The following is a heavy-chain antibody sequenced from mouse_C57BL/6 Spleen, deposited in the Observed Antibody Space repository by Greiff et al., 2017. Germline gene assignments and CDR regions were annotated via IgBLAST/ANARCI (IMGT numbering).Heavy chain of an antibody. CDR3: ARQGSMVTTWGYAMDY. V-gene: IGHV5-6*01. CDR2: ISSGGSYT. D-gene: IGHD2-1*01. CDR1: GFTFSSYG. Sequence: EVQLMESGGDLVKPGGSLKLSCAASGFTFSSYGMSWVRQTPDKRLEWVATISSGGSYTYYPDSVKGRFTISRNNAKNTLYLQMSSLKSEDTAMYYCARQGSMVTTWGYAMDYWGQGTSVTVSS. J-gene: IGHJ4*01.